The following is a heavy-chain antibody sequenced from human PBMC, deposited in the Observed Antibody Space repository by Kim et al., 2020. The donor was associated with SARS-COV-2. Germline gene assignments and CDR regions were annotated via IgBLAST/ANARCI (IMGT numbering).Heavy chain of an antibody. D-gene: IGHD3-3*01. Sequence: ASAKVSCKASGYTFTNYAMHWVRQAPGQRLEWMGWINAANGNTKYSQRFQGRVTFTRDTCATTAYMELSSRTSEDTAIYYCARDGRTISGVIPLQAWGQGTTVSVSS. CDR1: GYTFTNYA. V-gene: IGHV1-3*01. CDR3: ARDGRTISGVIPLQA. J-gene: IGHJ6*02. CDR2: INAANGNT.